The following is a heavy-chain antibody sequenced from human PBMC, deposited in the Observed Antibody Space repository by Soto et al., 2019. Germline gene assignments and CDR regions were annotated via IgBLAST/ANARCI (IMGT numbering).Heavy chain of an antibody. Sequence: NPSDTLSLTCTVSGGSISSSSYFWGWIRQPPGKGLEWIGSIYYSGGTYYNPSLKSRVTISVDTSKNQFSLKLSSVTAADTAVYYCASVNILTGYYIDHWGQGTLVTVSS. V-gene: IGHV4-39*01. J-gene: IGHJ4*02. D-gene: IGHD3-9*01. CDR3: ASVNILTGYYIDH. CDR1: GGSISSSSYF. CDR2: IYYSGGT.